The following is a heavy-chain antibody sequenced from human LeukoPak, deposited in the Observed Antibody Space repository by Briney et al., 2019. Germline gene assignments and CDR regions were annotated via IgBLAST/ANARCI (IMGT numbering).Heavy chain of an antibody. J-gene: IGHJ6*02. V-gene: IGHV3-66*01. Sequence: PGGSLRLSCAASGFTVSSNFMSWVRQAPGKGLEWVSVIYSGGSTYYADSVKGRFTISRDNSKNTLYLQMNSLRAEDTAVYYCARFNSGYDPYYYGMDVWGQGTTVTVSS. CDR1: GFTVSSNF. CDR3: ARFNSGYDPYYYGMDV. D-gene: IGHD5-12*01. CDR2: IYSGGST.